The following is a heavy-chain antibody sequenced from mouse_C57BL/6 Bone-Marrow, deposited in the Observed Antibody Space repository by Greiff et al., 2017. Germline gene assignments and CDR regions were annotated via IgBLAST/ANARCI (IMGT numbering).Heavy chain of an antibody. V-gene: IGHV1-7*01. CDR2: INPSSGYT. CDR3: ARGGWPWYFDV. Sequence: VQLQQSGAELAKPGASVTLSCKASGYTFTSYWMHWVKQRPGQGLDWIGYINPSSGYTKYNQKFKDKATLTADKSSSTAYMQLSSLTYEYSAVYYCARGGWPWYFDVWGTGTTVTVSS. CDR1: GYTFTSYW. D-gene: IGHD1-1*02. J-gene: IGHJ1*03.